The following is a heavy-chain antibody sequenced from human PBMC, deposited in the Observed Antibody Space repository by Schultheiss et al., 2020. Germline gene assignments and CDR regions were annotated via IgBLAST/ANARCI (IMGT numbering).Heavy chain of an antibody. Sequence: GGSLRLSCAASGFSFSSYSMNWVRQASVKGLEWVSVIARDGRTTYYADSVRGRFTISRDNSKNTLFLEMNSLTAEDTAVYFCVSKNAGNNPFDHWGQGTLVTGSS. D-gene: IGHD1/OR15-1a*01. CDR3: VSKNAGNNPFDH. J-gene: IGHJ4*02. CDR1: GFSFSSYS. V-gene: IGHV3-23*03. CDR2: IARDGRTT.